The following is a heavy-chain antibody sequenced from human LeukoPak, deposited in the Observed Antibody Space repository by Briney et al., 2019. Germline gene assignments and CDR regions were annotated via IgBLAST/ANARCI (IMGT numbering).Heavy chain of an antibody. CDR2: IGTDRGNR. D-gene: IGHD2-15*01. J-gene: IGHJ4*02. CDR3: AKSGLNRFDY. Sequence: GGSLRLSCAASGFTFSSYSVNWVRQVPGKGLEWVSYIGTDRGNRRYADSVKGRFTISRDNAKNSLYLKMHSLRAEDTAVYSCAKSGLNRFDYWGQGTLVTVSS. V-gene: IGHV3-48*01. CDR1: GFTFSSYS.